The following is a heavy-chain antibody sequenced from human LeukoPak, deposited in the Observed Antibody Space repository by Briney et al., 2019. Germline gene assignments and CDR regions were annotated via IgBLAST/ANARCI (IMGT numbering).Heavy chain of an antibody. CDR2: INPNSVGT. V-gene: IGHV1-2*06. CDR1: GYTFTRYY. Sequence: ASVKVSCKXSGYTFTRYYMHWVQQAPGQGLEWMGRINPNSVGTNNAQKYQGRVTMTRDTSISTAYMGLSRLRSDDTAVYYCARAYGSGSLGYYYYMDVWGKGTTVTVSS. D-gene: IGHD3-10*01. CDR3: ARAYGSGSLGYYYYMDV. J-gene: IGHJ6*03.